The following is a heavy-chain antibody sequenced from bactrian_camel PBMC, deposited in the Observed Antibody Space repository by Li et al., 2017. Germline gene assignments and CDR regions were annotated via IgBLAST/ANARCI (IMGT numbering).Heavy chain of an antibody. D-gene: IGHD3*01. V-gene: IGHV3S53*01. CDR2: IGRSGNT. Sequence: HVQLVESGGGSVQAGGSLRLSCTASGYTSACLAWFRQVPGKEREGVAAIGRSGNTKYGDSVKGRFTISKDNAKNTLYLQMDSLKPEDTAMYYCAADANFRCYIWSPREYDYWGQGTQVTVS. CDR3: AADANFRCYIWSPREYDY. CDR1: GYTSAC. J-gene: IGHJ4*01.